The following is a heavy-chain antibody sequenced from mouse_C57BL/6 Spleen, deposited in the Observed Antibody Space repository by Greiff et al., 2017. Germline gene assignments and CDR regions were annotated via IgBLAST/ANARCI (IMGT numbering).Heavy chain of an antibody. CDR3: ARVLRRALYAMDY. Sequence: LVESGAELVKPGASVKLSCTASGFNIKDYYMHWVKQRTEQGLEWIGRIDPEDGETKYAPKFQGKATITADTSSNQAYLQLSSLTSEDTAVYDGARVLRRALYAMDYWGQGTSVTVSS. CDR2: IDPEDGET. V-gene: IGHV14-2*01. D-gene: IGHD1-1*01. CDR1: GFNIKDYY. J-gene: IGHJ4*01.